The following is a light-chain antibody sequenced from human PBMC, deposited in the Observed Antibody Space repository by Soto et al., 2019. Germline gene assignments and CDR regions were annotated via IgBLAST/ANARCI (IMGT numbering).Light chain of an antibody. CDR3: QQYYTTPVT. J-gene: IGKJ1*01. CDR2: WAS. CDR1: QTVLHGSNY. V-gene: IGKV4-1*01. Sequence: DIVMTQSPDSLSVSLGEMATINCKSSQTVLHGSNYLAWYQQKAGQPPKLLIYWASTRESGVPDRFSGSGSGTDFTLTITSLQAEDVAVYYCQQYYTTPVTFGQGTKVEN.